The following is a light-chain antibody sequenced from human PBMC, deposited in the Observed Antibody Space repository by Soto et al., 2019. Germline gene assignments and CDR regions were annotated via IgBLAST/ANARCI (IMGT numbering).Light chain of an antibody. CDR3: LQYASSPWT. Sequence: EIVLTQSPGTLSFSPGQRATLSCRASQSVGRFLGWYQQIPGQAPRLLIYAASIRATGIPDRFSGSGSGTDFTLTISRLEPEDFAVYFCLQYASSPWTFGQGTRVGVK. J-gene: IGKJ1*01. V-gene: IGKV3-20*01. CDR2: AAS. CDR1: QSVGRF.